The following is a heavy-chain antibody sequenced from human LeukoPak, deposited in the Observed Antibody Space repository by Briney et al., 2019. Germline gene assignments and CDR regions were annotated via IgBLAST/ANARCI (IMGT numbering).Heavy chain of an antibody. CDR2: ISAYNGNT. Sequence: VASVKVSCKASGYTFTSYGISWVRQAPGQGLEWMGWISAYNGNTNYAQKLQGRVTMTTDTSTSTAYMELRSLRSDDTAVYYCARDNLSMTTVTTHWFDPWGHGTLVTVSS. CDR1: GYTFTSYG. V-gene: IGHV1-18*01. CDR3: ARDNLSMTTVTTHWFDP. D-gene: IGHD4-17*01. J-gene: IGHJ5*02.